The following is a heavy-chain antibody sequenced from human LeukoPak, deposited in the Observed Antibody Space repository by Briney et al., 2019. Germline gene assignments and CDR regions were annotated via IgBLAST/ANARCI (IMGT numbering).Heavy chain of an antibody. J-gene: IGHJ6*03. CDR2: ISSSGSTI. CDR1: GFTFSDYY. CDR3: ARVVRYYDILTVQYYYYMDV. V-gene: IGHV3-11*01. Sequence: SGGSLRLSCAASGFTFSDYYMSWIRQAPGKGLEWVSYISSSGSTIYYADSVKGRFTISRDNAKNSLYLQMNSLRAEDTAVYYCARVVRYYDILTVQYYYYMDVWGKGTTVTVSS. D-gene: IGHD3-9*01.